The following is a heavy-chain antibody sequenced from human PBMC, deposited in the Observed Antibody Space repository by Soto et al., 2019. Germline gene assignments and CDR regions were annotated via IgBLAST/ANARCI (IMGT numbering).Heavy chain of an antibody. CDR1: GDSVSSNSAA. V-gene: IGHV6-1*01. Sequence: PSQTLSLTCAISGDSVSSNSAAWNWIRQSPSRGLDWLGRTYYRSKWYNDYAVSVKSRITINPDTSKNQFSLQLNSVTPEDTAVYYCARGLFAGYTGYYYYGMDVWGQGTTVTVSS. D-gene: IGHD6-25*01. J-gene: IGHJ6*02. CDR3: ARGLFAGYTGYYYYGMDV. CDR2: TYYRSKWYN.